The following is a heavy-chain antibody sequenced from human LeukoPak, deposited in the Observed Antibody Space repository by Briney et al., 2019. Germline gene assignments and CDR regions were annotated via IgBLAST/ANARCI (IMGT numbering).Heavy chain of an antibody. V-gene: IGHV4-34*01. CDR1: GGSFSGYY. Sequence: SETLSLTCAVHGGSFSGYYWSWIRQPPGKGLEWIGEINHSGSTNYNPSLKSRVTISVDTSKNQFSLKLSSVTAADTAVYYCARENVGYCSSTSCYFGAFDIWGQGTMVTVSS. J-gene: IGHJ3*02. CDR2: INHSGST. D-gene: IGHD2-2*01. CDR3: ARENVGYCSSTSCYFGAFDI.